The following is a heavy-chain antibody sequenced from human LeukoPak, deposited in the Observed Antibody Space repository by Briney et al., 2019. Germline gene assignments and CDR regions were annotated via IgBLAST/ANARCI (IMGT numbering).Heavy chain of an antibody. CDR3: ARGYGYQNFDY. V-gene: IGHV4-4*07. CDR1: GGSISNYY. Sequence: SETLPLTCTVSGGSISNYYWSWIRQPAGKGLEWIGRIYTSGTTNYNPSLKSRVTMSVDTSKNQFSLNLNSMTAADTAVYYCARGYGYQNFDYWGQGTLVTVSS. CDR2: IYTSGTT. J-gene: IGHJ4*02. D-gene: IGHD5-24*01.